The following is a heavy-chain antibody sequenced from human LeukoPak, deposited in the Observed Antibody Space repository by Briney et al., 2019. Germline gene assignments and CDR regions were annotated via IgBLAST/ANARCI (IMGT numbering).Heavy chain of an antibody. J-gene: IGHJ3*02. V-gene: IGHV4-59*01. Sequence: SETLSLTCTVSGGSISSYYWSWIRQPPGKGLEWIGYIYYSGSTNYNPSLKSRVTISVDTSKNQFSLKLSSVTAADTAVYYCARRDSGSYAAFDIWGQGTMVTVSS. CDR1: GGSISSYY. CDR3: ARRDSGSYAAFDI. CDR2: IYYSGST. D-gene: IGHD1-26*01.